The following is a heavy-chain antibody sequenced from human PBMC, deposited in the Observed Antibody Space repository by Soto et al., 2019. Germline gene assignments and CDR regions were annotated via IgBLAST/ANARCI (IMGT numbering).Heavy chain of an antibody. D-gene: IGHD2-2*01. V-gene: IGHV1-3*01. Sequence: GASVKVSCKASGYTFTSYAMHWVRQAPGQRLEWMGWINAGNGNTKYSQKFQGRVTITRDTSASTAYMELSSLRSEDTAVYYCAIVVVPAPMNEFFDYWGQGTLVTVSS. CDR3: AIVVVPAPMNEFFDY. CDR1: GYTFTSYA. CDR2: INAGNGNT. J-gene: IGHJ4*02.